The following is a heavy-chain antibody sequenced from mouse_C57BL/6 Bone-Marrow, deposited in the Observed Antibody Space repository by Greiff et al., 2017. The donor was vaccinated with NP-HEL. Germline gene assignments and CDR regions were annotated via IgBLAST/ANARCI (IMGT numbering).Heavy chain of an antibody. CDR1: GYTFTSYW. D-gene: IGHD2-3*01. Sequence: QVQLQQPGAELVKPGASVKMSCKASGYTFTSYWITWVKQRPGQGLEWIGDIYPGSGSTNYNEKFKSKATLTVDTSSSTAYMQLSSRTAEDSAVYYCAREGGYYPYWYVDVWGTGTTVTVSS. CDR3: AREGGYYPYWYVDV. CDR2: IYPGSGST. V-gene: IGHV1-55*01. J-gene: IGHJ1*03.